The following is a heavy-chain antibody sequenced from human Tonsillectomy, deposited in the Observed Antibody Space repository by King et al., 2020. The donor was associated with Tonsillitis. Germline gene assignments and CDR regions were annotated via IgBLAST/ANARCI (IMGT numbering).Heavy chain of an antibody. J-gene: IGHJ2*01. CDR2: IYISGTT. CDR1: GGSISNHY. D-gene: IGHD3/OR15-3a*01. Sequence: HVQLQESGPGLVKPSETLSLTCTVSGGSISNHYWSWIRPSAGKGLEWIGRIYISGTTNYNPPLKSRVTMSVDTSKNLFSLRLTSVTAADTAVYYCARGGGLGWYFDLWGRGTLVTVSS. V-gene: IGHV4-4*07. CDR3: ARGGGLGWYFDL.